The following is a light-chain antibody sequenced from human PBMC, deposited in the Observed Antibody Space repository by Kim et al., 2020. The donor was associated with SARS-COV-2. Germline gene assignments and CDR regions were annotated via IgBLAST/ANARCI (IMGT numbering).Light chain of an antibody. Sequence: SPRERATLSCRASQSVSSSLDWYQQQPGQAPRLLIYDASNRATGIPARFSGSGSGTDFTLTISSLEPEDFAVYYCQQRTNWPPMYTFGQGTKLEI. J-gene: IGKJ2*01. CDR2: DAS. V-gene: IGKV3-11*01. CDR3: QQRTNWPPMYT. CDR1: QSVSSS.